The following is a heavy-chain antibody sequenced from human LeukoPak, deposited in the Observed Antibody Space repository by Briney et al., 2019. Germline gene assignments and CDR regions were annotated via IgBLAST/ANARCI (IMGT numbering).Heavy chain of an antibody. CDR3: AKRKDSGGYYFFDY. CDR2: ISGGGGDT. Sequence: GGSLRLSCAASGFTFNSYAMSWVRQAPGRGLEWVSAISGGGGDTYYGDSVKGRFTISRDNSKNTLYLQMNSLRAEDTAVYYCAKRKDSGGYYFFDYWGQGTLVTVSS. J-gene: IGHJ4*02. V-gene: IGHV3-23*01. D-gene: IGHD3-22*01. CDR1: GFTFNSYA.